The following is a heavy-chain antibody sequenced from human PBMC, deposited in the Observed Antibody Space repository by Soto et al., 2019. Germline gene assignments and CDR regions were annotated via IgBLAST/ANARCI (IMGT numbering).Heavy chain of an antibody. Sequence: QLQLEESGPGLVKPSQTLSLTCAVSGGSISNGGYYWSWIRQHPGKGLEWIGSIYFSGSTYYNPYLQSRVTISIATPKNQFSLELSSVTAAGTAVYYCARDSHSQQPTRRLGGGYIDVWGKGTTVPVSS. J-gene: IGHJ6*03. D-gene: IGHD6-13*01. CDR1: GGSISNGGYY. CDR2: IYFSGST. V-gene: IGHV4-31*11. CDR3: ARDSHSQQPTRRLGGGYIDV.